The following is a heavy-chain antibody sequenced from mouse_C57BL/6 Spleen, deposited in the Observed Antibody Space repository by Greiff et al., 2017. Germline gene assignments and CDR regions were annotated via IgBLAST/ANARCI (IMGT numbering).Heavy chain of an antibody. Sequence: EVMLVESGAELVKPGASVKLSCTASGFNIKDYYMHWVKQRTEQGLEWIGRIDPEDGETKYAPKFPGKATITADTSSNTAYLQLSSLTSEDTAVYYCARMTTVVAGYYFDYWGQGTTLTVSS. V-gene: IGHV14-2*01. CDR2: IDPEDGET. CDR1: GFNIKDYY. J-gene: IGHJ2*01. CDR3: ARMTTVVAGYYFDY. D-gene: IGHD1-1*01.